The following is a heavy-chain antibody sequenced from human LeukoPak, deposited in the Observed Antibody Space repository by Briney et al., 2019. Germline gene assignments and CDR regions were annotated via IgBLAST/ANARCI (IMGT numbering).Heavy chain of an antibody. D-gene: IGHD1-26*01. CDR3: AGDMGALGEHYDY. CDR2: ISSSSSTI. J-gene: IGHJ4*02. CDR1: GFTFSSYE. Sequence: PGGSLRLSCAASGFTFSSYEMNWVRQAPGKGLEWVSYISSSSSTIYYADSVKGRFTISRDNAKNSLYLQMNSLRADDTAVYYCAGDMGALGEHYDYWGQGTLVTVSS. V-gene: IGHV3-48*01.